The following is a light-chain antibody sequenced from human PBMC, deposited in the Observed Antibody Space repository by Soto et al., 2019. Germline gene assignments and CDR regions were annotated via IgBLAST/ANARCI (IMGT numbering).Light chain of an antibody. CDR1: QSVSSY. V-gene: IGKV3-11*01. Sequence: EIVLTQSPATLSLSPGERATLSCRASQSVSSYLAWYQQKPGQAPRLLIYDASNRATGIPARFSGSGSGTDFTLNISRLEPEDFAVYYCQQRSNWRLTFGGGTKVEIK. J-gene: IGKJ4*01. CDR2: DAS. CDR3: QQRSNWRLT.